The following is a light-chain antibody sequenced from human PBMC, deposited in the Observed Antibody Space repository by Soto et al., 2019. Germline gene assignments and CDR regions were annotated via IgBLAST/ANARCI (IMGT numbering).Light chain of an antibody. CDR3: SSYTTINTAV. CDR2: EVS. V-gene: IGLV2-14*01. J-gene: IGLJ1*01. CDR1: SSDVGGYNY. Sequence: QSALTQPASVSGSPGQSITISCTGTSSDVGGYNYVSWYQQHPGKAPKLMIYEVSNRPSGVSNRFSGSKSGNTASLSISGLQAEDESDYYCSSYTTINTAVFGTGTKVTVL.